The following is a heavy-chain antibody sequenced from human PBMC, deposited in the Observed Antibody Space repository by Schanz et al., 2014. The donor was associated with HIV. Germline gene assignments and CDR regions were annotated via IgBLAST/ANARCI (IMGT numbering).Heavy chain of an antibody. CDR2: INPYDGST. Sequence: QVQLVQSGAEVKRPGASVKVSCKASDYLFSRYGISWVRQAPGQGLEWMGLINPYDGSTSNAQKFQGRVTMTRDTSTSTVYMQLSSLTSDDTAVYYCAKGQDWPGPQLDHGGHGSLVIVSS. D-gene: IGHD3-9*01. CDR3: AKGQDWPGPQLDH. J-gene: IGHJ4*03. V-gene: IGHV1-18*01. CDR1: DYLFSRYG.